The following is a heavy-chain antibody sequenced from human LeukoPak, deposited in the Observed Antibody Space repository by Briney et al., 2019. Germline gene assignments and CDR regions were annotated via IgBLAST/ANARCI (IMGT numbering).Heavy chain of an antibody. Sequence: ASVKVSCKASGYTFTGYYMHWVRPAPGQGLEWMGWINPNSGGTNYAQKFQGRVTMTRDTSISTAYMELSRLRSDDTAVYYCARGPYNWNDYWFDPWGQGTLVTVSS. CDR1: GYTFTGYY. CDR3: ARGPYNWNDYWFDP. V-gene: IGHV1-2*02. D-gene: IGHD1-1*01. J-gene: IGHJ5*02. CDR2: INPNSGGT.